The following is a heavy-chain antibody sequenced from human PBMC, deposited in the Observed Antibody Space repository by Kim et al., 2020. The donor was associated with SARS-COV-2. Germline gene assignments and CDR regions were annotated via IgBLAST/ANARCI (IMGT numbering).Heavy chain of an antibody. CDR3: ATYMSASWTGFDV. J-gene: IGHJ3*01. V-gene: IGHV3-49*02. D-gene: IGHD3-10*01. Sequence: YAASVKGRFAISRDDSTSIVYLQVNSLRTEDTSVYYCATYMSASWTGFDVWGQGTMVTVSS.